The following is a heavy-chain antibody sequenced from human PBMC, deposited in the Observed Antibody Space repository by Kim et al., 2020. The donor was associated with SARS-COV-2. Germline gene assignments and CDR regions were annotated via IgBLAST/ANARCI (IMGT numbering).Heavy chain of an antibody. CDR1: GFTFSVYA. CDR3: DASDY. CDR2: ISDSGRNT. J-gene: IGHJ4*02. Sequence: GGSLRLSCAASGFTFSVYAMSWARQAPGKGLEWVSTISDSGRNTHYADSVKGRFTISRDNSMNTLYLQMNSLRAEDTAVYYCDASDYWGQGTLVTVSS. V-gene: IGHV3-23*01.